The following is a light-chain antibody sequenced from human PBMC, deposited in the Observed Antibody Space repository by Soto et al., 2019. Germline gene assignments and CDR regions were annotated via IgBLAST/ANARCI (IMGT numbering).Light chain of an antibody. Sequence: EIVLTQSPGTLSLSPGERATLSCRASQSVSSAYLAWYQHKPGQPPTLLLYAASSRVTGIPDRFSGSGSGTDFTLTISRLEPEDFAVYYCQQYGSSSTWTFGQGNKVEIK. CDR2: AAS. CDR1: QSVSSAY. V-gene: IGKV3-20*01. CDR3: QQYGSSSTWT. J-gene: IGKJ1*01.